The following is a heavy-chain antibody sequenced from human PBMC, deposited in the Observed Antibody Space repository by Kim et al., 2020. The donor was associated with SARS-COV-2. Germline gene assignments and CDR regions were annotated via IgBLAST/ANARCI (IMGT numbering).Heavy chain of an antibody. CDR1: GFTFSSYD. CDR3: ARGDSSSWYSYYYYGMDV. J-gene: IGHJ6*02. Sequence: GGSLRLSCAASGFTFSSYDMHWVRQATGKGLEWVSAIGTAGDTYYPGSVKGRFTISRENAKNSLYLQMNSLRAGDTAVYYCARGDSSSWYSYYYYGMDVWGQGTTVTVSS. V-gene: IGHV3-13*04. D-gene: IGHD6-13*01. CDR2: IGTAGDT.